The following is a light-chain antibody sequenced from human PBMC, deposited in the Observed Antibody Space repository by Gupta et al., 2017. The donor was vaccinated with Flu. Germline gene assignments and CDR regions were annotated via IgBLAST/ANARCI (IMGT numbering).Light chain of an antibody. J-gene: IGLJ3*02. CDR1: SGEVTTSYY. V-gene: IGLV7-43*01. CDR3: LIYFGGSRGV. CDR2: STT. Sequence: SSGEVTTSYYPNWFQHKPGHPPRALIHSTTNRHSWTPARFSGSLVGGKAVLTLSDVQPEDEADYYCLIYFGGSRGVFGGGTKLTVL.